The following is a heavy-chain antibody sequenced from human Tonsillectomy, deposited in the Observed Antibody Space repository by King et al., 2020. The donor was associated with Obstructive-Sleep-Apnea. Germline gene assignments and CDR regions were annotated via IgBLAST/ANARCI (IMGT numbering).Heavy chain of an antibody. D-gene: IGHD2-15*01. CDR1: VGSISNCPFS. CDR3: ARDWWFKEDDNERDGFDV. CDR2: IYRSGIT. J-gene: IGHJ3*01. Sequence: QLQESCSGLGKPSQTLSLTFVVSVGSISNCPFSMNCSRQPPGKGLKWSGNIYRSGITHYNTSLKSRITISVDTSKNQFSLKLSSVTAADTAVYYCARDWWFKEDDNERDGFDVWGQGTLVIVSS. V-gene: IGHV4-30-2*01.